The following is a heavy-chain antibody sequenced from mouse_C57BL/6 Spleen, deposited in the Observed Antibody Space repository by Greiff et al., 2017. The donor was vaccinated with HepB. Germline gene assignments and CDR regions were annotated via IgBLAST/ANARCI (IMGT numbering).Heavy chain of an antibody. CDR1: GYTFTSYW. CDR2: IDPNSGGT. Sequence: QVQLQQPGAELVKPGASVKLSCKASGYTFTSYWMRWVKQRPGRGLEWIGRIDPNSGGTKYNEKFKSKATLTVDKPASTANMQLSSLTSEDSAVYDVARSSYMKYDAMDYWGQGTSVTVSS. J-gene: IGHJ4*01. D-gene: IGHD1-3*01. CDR3: ARSSYMKYDAMDY. V-gene: IGHV1-72*01.